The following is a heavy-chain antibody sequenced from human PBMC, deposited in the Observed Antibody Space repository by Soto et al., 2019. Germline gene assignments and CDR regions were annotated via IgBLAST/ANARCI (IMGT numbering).Heavy chain of an antibody. CDR3: AIVAFTGGYYTGDYYYYGMDV. V-gene: IGHV4-30-4*01. J-gene: IGHJ6*02. D-gene: IGHD3-3*01. Sequence: PWETLYITCSISGSPLRSGDYYWSWLRPPPGKGLEWIGYIYYSGSTYYYPSLKSRVTISVDTSKNQFSLMLISVTAADTAVYYCAIVAFTGGYYTGDYYYYGMDVWGQGTTVTVSS. CDR2: IYYSGST. CDR1: GSPLRSGDYY.